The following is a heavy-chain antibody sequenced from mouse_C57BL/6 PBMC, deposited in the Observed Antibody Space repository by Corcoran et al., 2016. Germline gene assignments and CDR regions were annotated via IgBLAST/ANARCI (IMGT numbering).Heavy chain of an antibody. D-gene: IGHD4-1*01. V-gene: IGHV3-6*01. J-gene: IGHJ2*01. CDR2: ISYDGSN. CDR1: GYSITSGYY. CDR3: ARSPNWYYFDY. Sequence: DVQLQESGPGLVKPSQSLSLTCSVTGYSITSGYYWNWIRQFPGNKLEWMGYISYDGSNNYNPSLKNRISITRDTSKNQFFLKLNSVTTEDTATYYYARSPNWYYFDYWGQGTTLTVSS.